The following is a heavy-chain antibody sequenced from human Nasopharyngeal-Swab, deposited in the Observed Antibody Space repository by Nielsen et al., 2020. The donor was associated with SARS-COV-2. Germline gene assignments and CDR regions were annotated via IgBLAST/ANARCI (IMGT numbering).Heavy chain of an antibody. D-gene: IGHD3-3*01. V-gene: IGHV4-59*12. J-gene: IGHJ3*02. CDR3: ARSGDTIFGVVIIGGAFDI. CDR1: GGSISSYY. CDR2: IYYSGST. Sequence: GSLRLSCTVSGGSISSYYWSWIRQPPGKGLEWIGYIYYSGSTNYNPSLKSRVTISVDTSKNQFSLKLSSVTAADTAVYYCARSGDTIFGVVIIGGAFDIWGQGTMVTVSS.